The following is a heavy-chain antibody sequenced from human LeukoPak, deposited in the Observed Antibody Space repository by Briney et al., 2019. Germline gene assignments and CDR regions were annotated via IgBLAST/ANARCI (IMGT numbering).Heavy chain of an antibody. D-gene: IGHD5-18*01. CDR1: GLTVSDNF. CDR2: IYIAGTT. J-gene: IGHJ4*02. Sequence: GGSPRLSCAASGLTVSDNFMTWVRQAPGKGLEWVSTIYIAGTTYSADSVKGRFTISRDNSRNTLYLQMNSLRAEDTAVYYCARLVDTAMVTEHYFDYWGQGTLVTVSS. CDR3: ARLVDTAMVTEHYFDY. V-gene: IGHV3-53*01.